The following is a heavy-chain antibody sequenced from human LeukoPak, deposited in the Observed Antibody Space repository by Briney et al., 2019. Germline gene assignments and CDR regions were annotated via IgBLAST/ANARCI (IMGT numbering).Heavy chain of an antibody. Sequence: RAGGSLRLSCAASGFTFDDYGMSWVRQAPGKGLEWVSGINWNGGSTGYADSVKGRFTNSRDNAKNSLYLQMNSLRAEDTALYYCARDRKTYYYDSSGYPHDYWGQGTLVTVSS. J-gene: IGHJ4*02. V-gene: IGHV3-20*04. CDR3: ARDRKTYYYDSSGYPHDY. CDR1: GFTFDDYG. D-gene: IGHD3-22*01. CDR2: INWNGGST.